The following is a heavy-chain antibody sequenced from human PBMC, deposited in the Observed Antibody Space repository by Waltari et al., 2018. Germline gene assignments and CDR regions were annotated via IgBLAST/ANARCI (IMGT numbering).Heavy chain of an antibody. CDR3: ATGVVPTGSDYGDSADYFDY. D-gene: IGHD4-17*01. Sequence: EVQLVQSGAEVKKPGATVKISCKVSGYTFTDYYMHWVQQAPGKGLEWMGLVDPEDGETIYAEKFQGRVTITADTSTDTAYMELSSLRSEDTAVYYCATGVVPTGSDYGDSADYFDYWGQGTLVTVSS. V-gene: IGHV1-69-2*01. CDR1: GYTFTDYY. CDR2: VDPEDGET. J-gene: IGHJ4*02.